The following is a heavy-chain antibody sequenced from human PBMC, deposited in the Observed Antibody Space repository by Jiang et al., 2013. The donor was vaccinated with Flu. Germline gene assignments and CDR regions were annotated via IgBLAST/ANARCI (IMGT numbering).Heavy chain of an antibody. CDR3: ARDTLGDYDSSGWIGYYYYYYGVDV. CDR2: INSDGSST. Sequence: SRINSDGSSTSYADSVKGRFTISRDNAKNTLYLQMNSLRAEDTAVYYCARDTLGDYDSSGWIGYYYYYYGVDVWGQGTTVTVSS. J-gene: IGHJ6*02. D-gene: IGHD3-22*01. V-gene: IGHV3-74*01.